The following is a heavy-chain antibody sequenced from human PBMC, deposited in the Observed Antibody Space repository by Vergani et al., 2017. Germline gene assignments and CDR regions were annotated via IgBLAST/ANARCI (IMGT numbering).Heavy chain of an antibody. CDR1: GGTFSSYA. V-gene: IGHV1-69*09. D-gene: IGHD3-16*02. CDR2: IIPILGIA. Sequence: QVQLVQSGAEVKKPGASVKVSCKASGGTFSSYAISWVRQAPGKGLEWMGRIIPILGIANYAQKFQGRVTITADKSTSTAYMELSSLRSEDTAVYYCARAPYDYVWGSYQYFDYWGQGTLVTVSS. CDR3: ARAPYDYVWGSYQYFDY. J-gene: IGHJ4*02.